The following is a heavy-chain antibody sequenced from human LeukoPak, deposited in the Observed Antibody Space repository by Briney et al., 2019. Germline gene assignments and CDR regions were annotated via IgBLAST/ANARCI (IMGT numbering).Heavy chain of an antibody. Sequence: GGSLRLSCAASGFTFSSYAMHWVRQAPGKGREWVAVISYDGSNKYYADSVKGRFTISRDNSKNTLYLQMNSLSAEDTAVYYCARDILSGNPDFDYWGQGPLVTVSS. CDR1: GFTFSSYA. J-gene: IGHJ4*02. CDR3: ARDILSGNPDFDY. CDR2: ISYDGSNK. V-gene: IGHV3-30-3*01. D-gene: IGHD3-3*02.